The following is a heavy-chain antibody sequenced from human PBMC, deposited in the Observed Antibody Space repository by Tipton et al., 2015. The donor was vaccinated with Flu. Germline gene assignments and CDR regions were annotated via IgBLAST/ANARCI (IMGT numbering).Heavy chain of an antibody. CDR1: GFSVSDAY. CDR2: FYKGGST. CDR3: ARDTSYCSGGSCDY. D-gene: IGHD2-15*01. J-gene: IGHJ4*02. Sequence: GSLRLSCTASGFSVSDAYMTWVRQAPGKGLQWVSTFYKGGSTYYADSVKGRFTISRDNSNNMVHLQMNSLTVDDTAVYYCARDTSYCSGGSCDYWGQGTLVTVSS. V-gene: IGHV3-53*01.